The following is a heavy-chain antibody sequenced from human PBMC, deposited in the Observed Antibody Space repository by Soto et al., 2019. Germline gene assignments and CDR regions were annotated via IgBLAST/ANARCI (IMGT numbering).Heavy chain of an antibody. Sequence: QGQLVQSGVEVKKPGASVKVSCSASGNTFTNFGVTWVRQAPGQGLEWMGWISPYTDDPSYAQKFQARVTMTIDTSTNTAYLDLRSLTSADTAVYYCEGVIPGAEAWFHPWGQGTLVTVSS. CDR1: GNTFTNFG. J-gene: IGHJ5*02. D-gene: IGHD2-2*02. CDR3: EGVIPGAEAWFHP. CDR2: ISPYTDDP. V-gene: IGHV1-18*01.